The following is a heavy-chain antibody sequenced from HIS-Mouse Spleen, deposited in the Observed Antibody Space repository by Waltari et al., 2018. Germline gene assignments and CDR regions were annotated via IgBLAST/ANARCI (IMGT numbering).Heavy chain of an antibody. CDR2: IYYSGST. CDR1: GCSLRSSSYY. D-gene: IGHD6-13*01. Sequence: QLQLQESGPGLVTPSETLSLTCTVSGCSLRSSSYYLASLRPPPGTGLEWIGSIYYSGSTYYNPSLKSRVTISVDTSKNQFSLKLSSVTAADTAVYYCAREIPYSSSWYDWYFDLWGRGTLVTVSS. V-gene: IGHV4-39*07. J-gene: IGHJ2*01. CDR3: AREIPYSSSWYDWYFDL.